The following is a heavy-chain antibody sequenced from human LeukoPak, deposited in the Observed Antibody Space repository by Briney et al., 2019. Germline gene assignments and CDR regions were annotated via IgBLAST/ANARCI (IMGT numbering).Heavy chain of an antibody. Sequence: GGSLRLSCTASGFTFGDYAMSWVRQAPGKGLEWVGFIRSKAYGGTTEYAASVKGRFTISRDDSKSIAYLQMNSLKTEDTAVYYCTRGRCSSTSCYPEGYYYYYYVDVWGKGTTVTVSS. D-gene: IGHD2-2*01. CDR3: TRGRCSSTSCYPEGYYYYYYVDV. CDR1: GFTFGDYA. CDR2: IRSKAYGGTT. J-gene: IGHJ6*03. V-gene: IGHV3-49*04.